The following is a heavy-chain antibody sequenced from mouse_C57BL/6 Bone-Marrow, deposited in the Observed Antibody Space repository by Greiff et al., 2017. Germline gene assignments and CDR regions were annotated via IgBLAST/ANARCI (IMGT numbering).Heavy chain of an antibody. D-gene: IGHD4-1*01. CDR3: ARERGVLTGTFDY. CDR2: INPNNGGT. J-gene: IGHJ2*01. Sequence: VQLQQSGPELVKPGASVKISCKASGYTFTDYYMNWVKQSHGKSLEWIGDINPNNGGTSYNQKFKGKATLTVDKSSSTAYMELRSLTSEDSAVXYCARERGVLTGTFDYWGQGTTLTVSS. V-gene: IGHV1-26*01. CDR1: GYTFTDYY.